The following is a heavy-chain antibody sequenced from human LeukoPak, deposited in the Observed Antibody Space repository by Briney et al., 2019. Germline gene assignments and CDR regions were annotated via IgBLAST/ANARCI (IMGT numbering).Heavy chain of an antibody. V-gene: IGHV1-2*02. J-gene: IGHJ4*02. CDR3: ARVRRTWELLELFDY. CDR2: INPNSGGT. Sequence: ASVKVSCKASGYTFTGYYMHWVRQAPGQGLEWMGWINPNSGGTNYAQKFQGRVTMTRDTSISTAYMELSRLRSDDTAVYYCARVRRTWELLELFDYWGQGTLVTVSS. D-gene: IGHD1-26*01. CDR1: GYTFTGYY.